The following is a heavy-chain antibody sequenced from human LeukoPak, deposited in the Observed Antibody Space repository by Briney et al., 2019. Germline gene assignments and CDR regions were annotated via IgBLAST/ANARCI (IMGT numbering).Heavy chain of an antibody. J-gene: IGHJ4*02. CDR3: AKSPRGIVGATFDY. Sequence: GGSLTLPCAPSGLTFSSYGMLGLREAPGEGLVGVAFISYDGGNKYYADSVKGRFTISTDNSKNTLYLQMNSVRAEDTAVSYCAKSPRGIVGATFDYWGQGTLVTVSS. CDR1: GLTFSSYG. D-gene: IGHD1-26*01. CDR2: ISYDGGNK. V-gene: IGHV3-30*18.